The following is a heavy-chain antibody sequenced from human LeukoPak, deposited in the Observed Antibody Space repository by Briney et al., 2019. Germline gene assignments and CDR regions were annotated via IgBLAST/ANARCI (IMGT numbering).Heavy chain of an antibody. CDR3: AKRPITGDDKSFDY. CDR1: GFTFSSYG. Sequence: PGRSLRLSCAASGFTFSSYGMHWVRQAPGKGLEWVAVIWYDGSNKYYVDSVKGRFTISRDISKNTVYLQMFSLRVEDTAVYFCAKRPITGDDKSFDYWGQGTLVTVSS. CDR2: IWYDGSNK. J-gene: IGHJ4*02. D-gene: IGHD3-9*01. V-gene: IGHV3-33*06.